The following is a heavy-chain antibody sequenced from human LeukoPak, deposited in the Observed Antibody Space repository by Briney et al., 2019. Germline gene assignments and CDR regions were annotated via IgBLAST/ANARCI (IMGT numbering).Heavy chain of an antibody. D-gene: IGHD2-2*01. Sequence: ASVKVSCKASGNTFSSYTITWVRQAPGQGLEWMGWISAYNGNTNYAQKLQGRVTMTTDTSTSTAYMELRSLRSDDTAVYYCARDLGIEDIVVVPAAQGYFDYWGQGTLVTVSS. CDR2: ISAYNGNT. CDR1: GNTFSSYT. V-gene: IGHV1-18*01. CDR3: ARDLGIEDIVVVPAAQGYFDY. J-gene: IGHJ4*02.